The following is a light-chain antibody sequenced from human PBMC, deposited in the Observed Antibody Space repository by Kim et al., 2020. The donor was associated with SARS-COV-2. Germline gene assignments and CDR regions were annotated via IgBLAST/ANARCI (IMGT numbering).Light chain of an antibody. CDR2: SDN. CDR1: KMGDKA. CDR3: QAWDSSSAYYV. V-gene: IGLV3-12*01. Sequence: SYELTQPHSMSVSTGQMARITCGGDKMGDKAVRWYQQKPGQAPVLIIYSDNKRPSGIPERFSGSNSGNTTTLTISGTEAGDEADYYCQAWDSSSAYYVFG. J-gene: IGLJ6*01.